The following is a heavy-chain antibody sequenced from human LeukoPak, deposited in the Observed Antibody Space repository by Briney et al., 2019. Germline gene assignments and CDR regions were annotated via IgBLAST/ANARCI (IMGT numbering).Heavy chain of an antibody. CDR2: ISWNSGSI. CDR1: GFTFDDYA. Sequence: PGGSLRLSCAASGFTFDDYAMHWVRQAPGKGLEWVSGISWNSGSIGYADSVKGRFTISRDNAKNSLYLQMNSLRAEDTAVYYCARDRKEGYCSSTSCPLDYWGQGTLVTVSS. V-gene: IGHV3-9*01. D-gene: IGHD2-2*01. J-gene: IGHJ4*02. CDR3: ARDRKEGYCSSTSCPLDY.